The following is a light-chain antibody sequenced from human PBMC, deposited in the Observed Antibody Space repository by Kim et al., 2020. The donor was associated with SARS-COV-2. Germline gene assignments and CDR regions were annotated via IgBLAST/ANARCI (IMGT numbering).Light chain of an antibody. CDR2: DAS. CDR3: EQRSNWPLT. J-gene: IGKJ4*01. Sequence: EIVLTQSPATLSLSPGERATLSCRASQSVSKYLAWYQQKPGQAPRLLIYDASNRATGIPARFSGSGSGTDFTLTISRLEPEDFAVYYCEQRSNWPLTFGGGTKVDIK. CDR1: QSVSKY. V-gene: IGKV3-11*01.